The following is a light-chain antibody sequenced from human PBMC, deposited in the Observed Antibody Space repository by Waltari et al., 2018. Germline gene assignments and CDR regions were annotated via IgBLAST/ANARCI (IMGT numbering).Light chain of an antibody. J-gene: IGKJ4*01. Sequence: EIVLTQSPATLSLSPGERATLSCRASQSVSSYLAWYQQKPGQAPRLLIHDASNRATGIPARFSGSGSGTVFTLTISSLEPEDFAVYYCQQRSSNWFTFGGGTKVEIK. V-gene: IGKV3-11*01. CDR3: QQRSSNWFT. CDR1: QSVSSY. CDR2: DAS.